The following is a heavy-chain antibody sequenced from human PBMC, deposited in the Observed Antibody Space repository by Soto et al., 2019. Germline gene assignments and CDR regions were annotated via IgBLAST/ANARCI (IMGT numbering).Heavy chain of an antibody. D-gene: IGHD4-17*01. Sequence: QITLKESGPTLVKPTQTLTLTCTFSGFSLTTSGVGVGWIRQPPGKALEWLALIYWDDDKRYSPSLKSRPTTTXEXXKNQVVLTMTNMDPADTATYFCAHRTTTVTWWFDPWGQGTLVTVSS. J-gene: IGHJ5*02. CDR2: IYWDDDK. CDR3: AHRTTTVTWWFDP. V-gene: IGHV2-5*02. CDR1: GFSLTTSGVG.